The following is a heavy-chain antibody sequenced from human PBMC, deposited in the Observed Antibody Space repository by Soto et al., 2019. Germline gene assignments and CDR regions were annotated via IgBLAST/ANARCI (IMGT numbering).Heavy chain of an antibody. Sequence: GGSLRLSCAASGFTFSSYSMNWVRQAPGKGLEWVSSISSSSSYIYYADSVKGRFTISRDNAKNSLYLQMNSLRAEDTAVYYCAAVRRSMITFGGVTIPWGQGTLVTVSS. CDR3: AAVRRSMITFGGVTIP. CDR1: GFTFSSYS. CDR2: ISSSSSYI. V-gene: IGHV3-21*01. J-gene: IGHJ5*02. D-gene: IGHD3-16*01.